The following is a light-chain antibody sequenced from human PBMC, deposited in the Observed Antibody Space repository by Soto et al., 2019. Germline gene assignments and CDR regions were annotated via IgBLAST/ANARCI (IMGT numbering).Light chain of an antibody. CDR3: QQSDSTPRT. CDR2: AAS. V-gene: IGKV1-39*01. J-gene: IGKJ1*01. CDR1: QSISSY. Sequence: DIQMTQSPSSLSASVGDRVTITCRASQSISSYLNWYQQKPGKAPKLLIYAASNLQSGVPSRFTGSGSGTDFTLTISSLQPEDFAHYYCQQSDSTPRTFGQGTKVDIK.